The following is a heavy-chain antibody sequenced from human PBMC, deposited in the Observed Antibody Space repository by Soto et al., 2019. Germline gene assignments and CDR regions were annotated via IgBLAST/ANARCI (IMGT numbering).Heavy chain of an antibody. V-gene: IGHV4-34*01. CDR1: GGSFSGYY. J-gene: IGHJ4*02. D-gene: IGHD3-22*01. CDR3: ARGVVGDSSGYYPVY. Sequence: PXGTLSLTCAVYGGSFSGYYWFWIRQPPGKGLEWIGEINHSGSTNYNPSLKSRVTISIDTSKNQFSLKLSSVTAADTAVYHCARGVVGDSSGYYPVYWGQGALVTVSS. CDR2: INHSGST.